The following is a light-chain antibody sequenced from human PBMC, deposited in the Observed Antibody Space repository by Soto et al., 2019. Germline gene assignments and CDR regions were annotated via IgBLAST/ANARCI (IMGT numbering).Light chain of an antibody. J-gene: IGKJ1*01. V-gene: IGKV3-15*01. Sequence: EIVMTQSPATLSVSPGERATLSCRASQSVSSNLAWYQQKPGQAPRLLIYGASTRATGIPARFSGSGSGTEFXXXXXXXXPXXXAXYYCQQYNNWPPWTFGQGTKVEIK. CDR1: QSVSSN. CDR3: QQYNNWPPWT. CDR2: GAS.